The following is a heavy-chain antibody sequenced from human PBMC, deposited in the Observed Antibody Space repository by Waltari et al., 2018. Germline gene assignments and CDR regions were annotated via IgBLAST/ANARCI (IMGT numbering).Heavy chain of an antibody. CDR1: GGSISSYY. Sequence: QVQLQESGPGLVKPSETLSLTCTVSGGSISSYYWSWIRQPPGKGLEWIGYIYYSGSTNYNPSLKSRVTISVDTSKNQFSLKLSSVTAADTAVYYCARDKKLQGYYYGMDVWGQGTTVTVSS. CDR2: IYYSGST. CDR3: ARDKKLQGYYYGMDV. V-gene: IGHV4-59*01. J-gene: IGHJ6*02. D-gene: IGHD1-26*01.